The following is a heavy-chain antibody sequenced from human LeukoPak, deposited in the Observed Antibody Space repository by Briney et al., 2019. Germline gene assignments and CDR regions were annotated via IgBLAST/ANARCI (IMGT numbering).Heavy chain of an antibody. Sequence: SETLSLTCTVSGGSISSYYWSWIRQPPGKGLEWIGYIYYSGSTNYNPSPKSRVTISVDTSKNQFSLKLSSVTAADTAVYYCARVGGDCSGGSCYFDYWGQGTLVTVSS. V-gene: IGHV4-59*01. CDR1: GGSISSYY. CDR3: ARVGGDCSGGSCYFDY. J-gene: IGHJ4*02. D-gene: IGHD2-15*01. CDR2: IYYSGST.